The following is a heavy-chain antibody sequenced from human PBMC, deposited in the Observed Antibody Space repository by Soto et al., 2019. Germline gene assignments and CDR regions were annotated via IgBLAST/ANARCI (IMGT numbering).Heavy chain of an antibody. CDR2: INHSGST. V-gene: IGHV4-34*01. D-gene: IGHD3-3*01. J-gene: IGHJ3*02. CDR1: GGSFSGYY. Sequence: PSETLSLTCAVYGGSFSGYYWSWIRQPPGKGLEWIGEINHSGSTNYNPSLKSRVTISVDTSKNQFSLKLSSVTAADTAVYYCARYEKRITIFGVVIHDAFDIWGQETMVTVS. CDR3: ARYEKRITIFGVVIHDAFDI.